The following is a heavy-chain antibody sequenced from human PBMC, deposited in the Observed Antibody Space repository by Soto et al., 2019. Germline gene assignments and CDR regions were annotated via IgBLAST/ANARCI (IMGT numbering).Heavy chain of an antibody. D-gene: IGHD3-16*02. V-gene: IGHV4-4*07. CDR3: ARESVSGTYRFDS. Sequence: PSETLSLTCAVSGGSITSANWWSWIRQPAGERLEWIGRIHDTGRTNYNPSLKSRVTVSVDTSKNQFSLRVNSVTAADTAVYYCARESVSGTYRFDSWGQGTLVTVS. CDR1: GGSITSANW. J-gene: IGHJ4*02. CDR2: IHDTGRT.